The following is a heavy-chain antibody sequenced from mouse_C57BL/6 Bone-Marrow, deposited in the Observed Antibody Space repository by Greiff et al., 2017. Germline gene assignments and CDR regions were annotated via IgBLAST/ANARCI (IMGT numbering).Heavy chain of an antibody. V-gene: IGHV6-3*01. CDR1: GFTFSNYW. CDR3: LYGYDPWGGD. D-gene: IGHD2-2*01. Sequence: DVHLVESGGGLVQPGGSMKLSCVASGFTFSNYWMNWVRQSPEKGLEWVAQIRLKSDNYATHYAESVKGRFTISRDDSKSSVYLQMNNLRAEDTGIYYCLYGYDPWGGDWGQGTTLTVSS. CDR2: IRLKSDNYAT. J-gene: IGHJ2*01.